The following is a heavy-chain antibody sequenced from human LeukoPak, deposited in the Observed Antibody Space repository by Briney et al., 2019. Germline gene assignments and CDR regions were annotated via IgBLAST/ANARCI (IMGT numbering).Heavy chain of an antibody. CDR3: AREAEYGDYLFDY. Sequence: SVKVSCKASGGTFTKYGISWVRQASGQGLEWMGRIIPLVGRANYAQKFQGRVMITADKSTSTAYMELSSLRSEDTAVYYCAREAEYGDYLFDYWGQGTLVTISS. J-gene: IGHJ4*02. D-gene: IGHD4-17*01. CDR1: GGTFTKYG. CDR2: IIPLVGRA. V-gene: IGHV1-69*04.